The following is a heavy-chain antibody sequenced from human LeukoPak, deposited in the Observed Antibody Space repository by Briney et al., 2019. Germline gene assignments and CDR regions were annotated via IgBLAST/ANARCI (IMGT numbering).Heavy chain of an antibody. CDR1: GFTVRSYW. J-gene: IGHJ4*02. V-gene: IGHV3-74*01. CDR2: INSDGHIT. Sequence: GGSLILFCGGFGFTVRSYWLHWVGQDPVRGLLWVSRINSDGHITSYADSVKGRFTISRDNAKDTLYLQMNSLRAEDAAVYYCASPMWDTAIHDYWGQGTLVTVSS. D-gene: IGHD5-18*01. CDR3: ASPMWDTAIHDY.